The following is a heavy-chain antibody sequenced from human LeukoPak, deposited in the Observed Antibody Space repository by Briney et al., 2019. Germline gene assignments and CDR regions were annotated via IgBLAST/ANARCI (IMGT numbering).Heavy chain of an antibody. CDR2: IYHSGST. D-gene: IGHD3-22*01. V-gene: IGHV4-39*07. Sequence: PSETLSLTCTVSGGSISSGSYYWSWIRQPAGKGLEWIGSIYHSGSTYYNPSLKSRVTISVDTSKNQFSLKLSSVTAADTAVYYCARAYYYDSSGYYYAFDYWGQGTLVTVSS. CDR3: ARAYYYDSSGYYYAFDY. J-gene: IGHJ4*02. CDR1: GGSISSGSYY.